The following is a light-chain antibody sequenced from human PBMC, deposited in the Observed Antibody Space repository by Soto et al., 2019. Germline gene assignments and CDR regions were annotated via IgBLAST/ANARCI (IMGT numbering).Light chain of an antibody. Sequence: DIQMTQSPSTLSASVGDRVTITCRASQSTSSWLAWYQQKPGKAPKLLIYKTSSLESGVPSRFSGSGAGTDITLTIGCLQADDFATYYCQQYSSYSYSFGQGTKLEIK. CDR1: QSTSSW. CDR3: QQYSSYSYS. V-gene: IGKV1-5*03. J-gene: IGKJ2*03. CDR2: KTS.